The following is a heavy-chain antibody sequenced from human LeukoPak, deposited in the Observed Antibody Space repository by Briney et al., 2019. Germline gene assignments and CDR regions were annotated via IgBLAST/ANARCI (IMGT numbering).Heavy chain of an antibody. D-gene: IGHD5-18*01. V-gene: IGHV1-18*01. CDR3: ARGYSYGYFYYYYYMDV. J-gene: IGHJ6*03. CDR2: ISAYNGNT. Sequence: GASVKVSCTASGYTFTSYGISWVRQAPGPGLEWMGWISAYNGNTNYAQKLQGRVTMTTDTSTSTAYMELRSMRSDDTAVYYCARGYSYGYFYYYYYMDVWGKGTTVTVSS. CDR1: GYTFTSYG.